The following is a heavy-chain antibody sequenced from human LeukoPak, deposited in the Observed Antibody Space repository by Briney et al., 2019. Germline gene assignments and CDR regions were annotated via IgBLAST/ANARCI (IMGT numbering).Heavy chain of an antibody. V-gene: IGHV3-30*02. CDR2: IRYDGSNK. Sequence: PGRSLRLSCAASGFTFSSYGMHWVRQAPGKGLEWVAFIRYDGSNKYYADSVKGRFTISRDNSKNTLYLQMNSLRAEDTAVYYCAKDEYCSSTSCYTGAFDIWGQGTMVTVSS. CDR3: AKDEYCSSTSCYTGAFDI. CDR1: GFTFSSYG. J-gene: IGHJ3*02. D-gene: IGHD2-2*02.